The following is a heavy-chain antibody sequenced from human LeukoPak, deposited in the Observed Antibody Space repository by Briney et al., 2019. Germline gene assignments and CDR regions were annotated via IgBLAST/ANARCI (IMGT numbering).Heavy chain of an antibody. Sequence: ASVKVSCKASGYTFTGYYMHWVRQAPGQGLEWMGWINPNSGGTNYAQKFQGRVTMTRDTANSTASMELSRLRSGDTAVYYCARQVRFGELIWGQGPLHTVSS. J-gene: IGHJ4*02. CDR2: INPNSGGT. CDR1: GYTFTGYY. D-gene: IGHD3-10*01. CDR3: ARQVRFGELI. V-gene: IGHV1-2*02.